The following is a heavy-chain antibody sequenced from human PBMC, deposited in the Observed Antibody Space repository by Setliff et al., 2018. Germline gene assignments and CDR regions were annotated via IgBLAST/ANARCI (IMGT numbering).Heavy chain of an antibody. CDR3: ATYKRSSSFKY. Sequence: GSLRLSCAASGFIFSSYWMNWVRQAPGKGLEWVATINQDGSGKYYVDSVKGRFTISRDNAKNSLYLQMNSPRAEDTAVYYCATYKRSSSFKYWGQGSLVTVSS. CDR1: GFIFSSYW. J-gene: IGHJ4*02. CDR2: INQDGSGK. D-gene: IGHD6-6*01. V-gene: IGHV3-7*03.